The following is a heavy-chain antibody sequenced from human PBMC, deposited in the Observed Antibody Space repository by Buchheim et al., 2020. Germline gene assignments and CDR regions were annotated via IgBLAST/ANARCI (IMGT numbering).Heavy chain of an antibody. Sequence: EVQLVESGGGLVQPGGSLRLSCAASGFTFSSYEMNWVRQAPGKGLEWVSYISSRGSTIYYADSVKGRFTISRDNAKNPLYLTMNRLRAEDTAVYYCARDRHMGTSSSWFYYYYYYGMDVWGQGTT. J-gene: IGHJ6*02. V-gene: IGHV3-48*03. CDR1: GFTFSSYE. CDR2: ISSRGSTI. D-gene: IGHD6-13*01. CDR3: ARDRHMGTSSSWFYYYYYYGMDV.